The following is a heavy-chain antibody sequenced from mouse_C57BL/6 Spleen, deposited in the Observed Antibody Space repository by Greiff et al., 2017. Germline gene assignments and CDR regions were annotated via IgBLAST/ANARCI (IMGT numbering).Heavy chain of an antibody. D-gene: IGHD2-4*01. J-gene: IGHJ4*01. CDR2: ISSGGSYT. Sequence: EVQLVESGGDLVKPGGSLKLSCAASGFTFSSYGMSWVRQTPDKRLEWVATISSGGSYTYYPDSVKGRFTISRDNAKNTLYLQMSSLKSEDTAMYYCASIYDYDDPSYYAMDYWGQGTSVTVSS. CDR1: GFTFSSYG. V-gene: IGHV5-6*01. CDR3: ASIYDYDDPSYYAMDY.